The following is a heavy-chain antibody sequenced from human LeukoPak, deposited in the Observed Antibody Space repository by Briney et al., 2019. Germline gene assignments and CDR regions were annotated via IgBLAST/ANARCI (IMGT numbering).Heavy chain of an antibody. J-gene: IGHJ5*02. CDR2: IYYSGST. CDR1: GGSISSSSYY. V-gene: IGHV4-39*07. Sequence: SETLSLTCTVSGGSISSSSYYWGWIRQPPGKGLEWIGSIYYSGSTYYNPSLKSRVPISVDTSKNQFSLKLGSVTAADTAVYYCARDTGNYYDSSGYPNWFDPWGQGTLVTVSS. D-gene: IGHD3-22*01. CDR3: ARDTGNYYDSSGYPNWFDP.